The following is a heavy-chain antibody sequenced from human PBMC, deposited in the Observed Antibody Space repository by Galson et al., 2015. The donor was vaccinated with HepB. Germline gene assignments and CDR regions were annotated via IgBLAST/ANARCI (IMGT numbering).Heavy chain of an antibody. V-gene: IGHV1-58*01. J-gene: IGHJ4*02. CDR2: IAAGSGNT. Sequence: SVKVSCKASGFTSTSSTVQWVRQARGQRLEWIGWIAAGSGNTDYAQNFQERVSITRDMSTSTAYMELSSLRSEDTAVYYCAAGLAAAGPGRQRTFAYCGQGTLVTVSS. CDR1: GFTSTSST. D-gene: IGHD6-13*01. CDR3: AAGLAAAGPGRQRTFAY.